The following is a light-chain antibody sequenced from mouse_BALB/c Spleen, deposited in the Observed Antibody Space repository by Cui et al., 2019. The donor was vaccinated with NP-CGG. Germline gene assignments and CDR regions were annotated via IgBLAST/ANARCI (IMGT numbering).Light chain of an antibody. Sequence: QAVVTLEYALTTSPGETVTLTCRSSTGAVITSNYANWVQEKPDHLFTGLIGGTNNRAPGVPARFSGSLIGDKAALTITRAQTEDEAIYFCALWYSNHWVFGGGTKLTVL. CDR2: GTN. CDR3: ALWYSNHWV. CDR1: TGAVITSNY. J-gene: IGLJ1*01. V-gene: IGLV1*01.